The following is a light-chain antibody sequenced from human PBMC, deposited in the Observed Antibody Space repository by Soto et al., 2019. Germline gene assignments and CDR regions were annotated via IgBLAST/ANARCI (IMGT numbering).Light chain of an antibody. CDR3: QSYDSSLSGSV. CDR1: SSNIGAGYD. J-gene: IGLJ7*01. Sequence: QPVLTQPPSVSGAPGQRVTISCTGTSSNIGAGYDVHWYQQVPGTAPKLLIFGNNNRPSGVPDRFSGSKSATSASLAITGLQADDEADYYCQSYDSSLSGSVFGGGTQLTVL. CDR2: GNN. V-gene: IGLV1-40*01.